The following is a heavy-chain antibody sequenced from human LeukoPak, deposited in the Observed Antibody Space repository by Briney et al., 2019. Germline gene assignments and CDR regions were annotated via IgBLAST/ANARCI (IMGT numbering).Heavy chain of an antibody. CDR2: IDPSDSYT. CDR3: ARQFAEGVQLWLMDY. D-gene: IGHD5-18*01. CDR1: GYSLTSYW. V-gene: IGHV5-10-1*01. Sequence: GESLKISCKGSGYSLTSYWISWVRQMPGKGLEWMGRIDPSDSYTNYSPSFQGHATISADKSISTAYLQWSSLKASDTAMYYCARQFAEGVQLWLMDYWGQGTLVTVSS. J-gene: IGHJ4*02.